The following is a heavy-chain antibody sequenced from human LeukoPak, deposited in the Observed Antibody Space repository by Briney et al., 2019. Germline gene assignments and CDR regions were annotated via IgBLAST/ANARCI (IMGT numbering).Heavy chain of an antibody. Sequence: SETLSLTCTVLGRAITSGAYYWAWIRQTPGKDLEWIGNIYYTGSTTYSNPSLKSRVAISIDTSKNQFSLRLSSVTAADTGLYFCARQRERYGYPEEFESCGQGTLVSVSS. J-gene: IGHJ4*02. D-gene: IGHD5-12*01. CDR3: ARQRERYGYPEEFES. CDR1: GRAITSGAYY. V-gene: IGHV4-39*01. CDR2: IYYTGST.